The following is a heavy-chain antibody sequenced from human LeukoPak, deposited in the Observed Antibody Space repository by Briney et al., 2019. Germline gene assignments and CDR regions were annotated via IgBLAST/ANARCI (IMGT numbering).Heavy chain of an antibody. J-gene: IGHJ4*02. CDR1: GFTFSSYG. CDR3: ARDTTKYYDILTGYRPGNDY. D-gene: IGHD3-9*01. Sequence: GGSLRLSCAASGFTFSSYGMSWVRQAPGKGLEWVSANSGSGGSTYYADSVKGRFTISRDNSKNTLYLQMNSLRAEDTAVYYCARDTTKYYDILTGYRPGNDYWGQGTLVTVSS. CDR2: NSGSGGST. V-gene: IGHV3-23*01.